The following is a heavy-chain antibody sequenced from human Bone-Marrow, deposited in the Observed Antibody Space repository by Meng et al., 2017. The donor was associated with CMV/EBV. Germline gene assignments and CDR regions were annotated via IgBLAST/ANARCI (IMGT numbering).Heavy chain of an antibody. CDR2: IRHDGGLR. J-gene: IGHJ3*02. CDR3: AKDGGRGNSHDAFDI. D-gene: IGHD3-16*01. V-gene: IGHV3-30*02. CDR1: GFNFSTSG. Sequence: GESLKISCEASGFNFSTSGMNWVRQAPGKGLEWMTFIRHDGGLRFYADSVKGRFTISRDNSKNTVDLQMNSLRSEDTAVYYCAKDGGRGNSHDAFDIWGQGTMVTVSS.